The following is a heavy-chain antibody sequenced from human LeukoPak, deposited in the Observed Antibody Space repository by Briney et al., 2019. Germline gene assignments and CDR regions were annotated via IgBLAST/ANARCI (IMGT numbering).Heavy chain of an antibody. Sequence: SETLSLTCTVPGGSISSGSYYWSWIRQPAGKGLEWIGRIYTSGSTNYNPSLKSRVTISVDTSKNQFSLKLSSVTAADTAVYYCASDGGSYRNWFDPWGQGTLVTVSS. D-gene: IGHD1-26*01. J-gene: IGHJ5*02. CDR1: GGSISSGSYY. V-gene: IGHV4-61*02. CDR2: IYTSGST. CDR3: ASDGGSYRNWFDP.